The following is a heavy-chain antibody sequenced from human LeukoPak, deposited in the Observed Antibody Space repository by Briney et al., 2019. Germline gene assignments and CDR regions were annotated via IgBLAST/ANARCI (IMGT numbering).Heavy chain of an antibody. CDR3: ARLTTDYAYSVVAFDI. D-gene: IGHD4-17*01. V-gene: IGHV3-48*01. J-gene: IGHJ3*02. CDR1: GFTFGNYN. Sequence: GGSLRLSCAASGFTFGNYNFIWVRQAPGKGPEWVSYISSSSSTIYYADSVKGRFTISRDNAKNSLYLQMNSLRAEDTAVYYCARLTTDYAYSVVAFDIWGQGTMVTVSS. CDR2: ISSSSSTI.